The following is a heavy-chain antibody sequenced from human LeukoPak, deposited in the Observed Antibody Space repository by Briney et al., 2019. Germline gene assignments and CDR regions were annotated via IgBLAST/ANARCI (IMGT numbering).Heavy chain of an antibody. CDR3: ARDGDSAVTTPLDYYYYMDV. V-gene: IGHV4-30-4*08. Sequence: PSETLSLTCTVSGGSINSGDYYWSWIRQPPGKGLEWIGYIYYSGSTYYNPSLKSRVTISLDTSKSQFSLKMSSVTAADTAVYYCARDGDSAVTTPLDYYYYMDVWGKGTTVTVSS. D-gene: IGHD4-17*01. J-gene: IGHJ6*03. CDR1: GGSINSGDYY. CDR2: IYYSGST.